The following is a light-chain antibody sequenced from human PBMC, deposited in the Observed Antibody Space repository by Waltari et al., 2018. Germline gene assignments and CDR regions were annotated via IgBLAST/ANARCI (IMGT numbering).Light chain of an antibody. Sequence: ETVVTQSPGSLSSAPGERVPRSCRASQSFRRSLAWYQQKPGQAPRLLIYDASSKATGIPDRFSGSGSGTDFSLTISRLEPEDSAVYYCQKYVSLPATFGQGTKVEI. CDR3: QKYVSLPAT. CDR2: DAS. V-gene: IGKV3-20*01. CDR1: QSFRRS. J-gene: IGKJ1*01.